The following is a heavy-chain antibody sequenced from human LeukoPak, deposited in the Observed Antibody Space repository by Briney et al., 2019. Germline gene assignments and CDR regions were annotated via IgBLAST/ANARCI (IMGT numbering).Heavy chain of an antibody. CDR3: ARESSGMDV. J-gene: IGHJ6*02. CDR1: GNTSTDYY. CDR2: INPNSGGT. Sequence: ASVKVSCKASGNTSTDYYMHWVRQAPGQGLEWMGWINPNSGGTNYAQKFQDRVTMTRDTSISTAYMELSRLRSDDTGVYYCARESSGMDVWGQGTTVTVSS. V-gene: IGHV1-2*02.